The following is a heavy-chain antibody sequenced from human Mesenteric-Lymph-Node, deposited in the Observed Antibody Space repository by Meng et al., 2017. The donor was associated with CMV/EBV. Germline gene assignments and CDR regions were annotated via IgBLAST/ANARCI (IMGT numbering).Heavy chain of an antibody. CDR2: VRSKSNRYAT. Sequence: SGLTFSGADMQWVRQASGKGLEWVGRVRSKSNRYATDYAASVKGRFTISRDDSKNTAYLQMSSLKTEDTALYYCIHYGSGSYSTDYWGQGTLVTVSS. D-gene: IGHD3-10*01. J-gene: IGHJ4*02. CDR1: GLTFSGAD. V-gene: IGHV3-73*01. CDR3: IHYGSGSYSTDY.